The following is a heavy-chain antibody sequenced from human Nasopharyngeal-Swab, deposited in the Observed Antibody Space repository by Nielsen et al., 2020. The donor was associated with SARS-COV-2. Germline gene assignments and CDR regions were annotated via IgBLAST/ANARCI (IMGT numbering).Heavy chain of an antibody. D-gene: IGHD2-15*01. V-gene: IGHV5-51*01. CDR1: GYSFTTKW. CDR3: ARGPRYFDL. CDR2: IYPGDSDT. J-gene: IGHJ2*01. Sequence: GESLKISCRTSGYSFTTKWIGWVRQMPGKGLEWVGSIYPGDSDTRYSPSVQGQVTISADKSISTAYLQWSTLKASHTAIYYCARGPRYFDLWGRGTLVTVSS.